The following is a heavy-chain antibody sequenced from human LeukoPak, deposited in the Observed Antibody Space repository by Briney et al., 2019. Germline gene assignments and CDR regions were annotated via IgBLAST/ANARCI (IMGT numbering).Heavy chain of an antibody. CDR1: GYTFTGYY. D-gene: IGHD4-11*01. CDR2: INPNSGGT. V-gene: IGHV1-2*02. J-gene: IGHJ6*03. CDR3: ARVLSGRSSTVTPDYYYYYMYV. Sequence: ASVKVSCKASGYTFTGYYMHWVRQAPGQGLEWMGWINPNSGGTNYAQKFQGRVTMTRDTSISTAYMELSRLRSDDTAVYYCARVLSGRSSTVTPDYYYYYMYVWGKGTTVTVSS.